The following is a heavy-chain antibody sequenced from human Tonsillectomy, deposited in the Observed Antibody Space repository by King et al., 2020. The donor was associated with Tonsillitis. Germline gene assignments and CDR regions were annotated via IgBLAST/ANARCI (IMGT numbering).Heavy chain of an antibody. V-gene: IGHV3-11*01. Sequence: HVQLVESGGGLVKPGGSLRLSCAASGFTFSDYQMSWIRQAPGKGLECVSYISRSGSDIYYADSVKGRFTISRDNAKNSLYLQMNSRTAEDTAVYYCARLGYSSSRYWFDPWGQGTLVTVSS. CDR3: ARLGYSSSRYWFDP. CDR2: ISRSGSDI. J-gene: IGHJ5*02. D-gene: IGHD6-6*01. CDR1: GFTFSDYQ.